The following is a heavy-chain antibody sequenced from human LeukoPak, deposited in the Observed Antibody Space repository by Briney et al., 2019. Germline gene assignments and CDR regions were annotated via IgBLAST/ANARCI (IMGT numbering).Heavy chain of an antibody. Sequence: SETLSLTCTVPGGSISSYYWSWIRQPAGKGLEWIWRIYTSGSTNYNPSLKSRVTISADTSKNPFSLKLSPVTAADTAVYYCARDQPYGSGSYFDSKSPYGMDVWGQGTTVTVSS. CDR1: GGSISSYY. CDR2: IYTSGST. D-gene: IGHD3-10*01. CDR3: ARDQPYGSGSYFDSKSPYGMDV. V-gene: IGHV4-4*07. J-gene: IGHJ6*02.